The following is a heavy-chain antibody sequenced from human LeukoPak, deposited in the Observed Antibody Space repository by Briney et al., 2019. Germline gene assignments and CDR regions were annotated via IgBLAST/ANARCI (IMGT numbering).Heavy chain of an antibody. J-gene: IGHJ4*02. Sequence: SVKVSCKASGGTFSSYAISWVRQAPGQGLEWMGGIIPIFGTANYAQKFQGRVTITADKSTSTAYMELSRLRSDDTAVYYCARVVAYSSGWSFDYWGQGTLVTVSS. CDR2: IIPIFGTA. CDR3: ARVVAYSSGWSFDY. D-gene: IGHD6-19*01. CDR1: GGTFSSYA. V-gene: IGHV1-69*06.